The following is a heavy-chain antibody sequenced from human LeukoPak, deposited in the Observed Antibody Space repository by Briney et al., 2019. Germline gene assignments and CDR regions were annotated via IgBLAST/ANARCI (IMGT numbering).Heavy chain of an antibody. J-gene: IGHJ4*02. CDR3: ARDDGSDY. CDR2: IKQDGTEK. CDR1: GFTFRRYW. Sequence: GGSLRHSCAAPGFTFRRYWMSWVRHALGEGLEWVANIKQDGTEKYYMDSVKGRFSISRDNAKNTRYLQMKAVRAEHTAAYNCARDDGSDYWGQGTLVTVSS. V-gene: IGHV3-7*04.